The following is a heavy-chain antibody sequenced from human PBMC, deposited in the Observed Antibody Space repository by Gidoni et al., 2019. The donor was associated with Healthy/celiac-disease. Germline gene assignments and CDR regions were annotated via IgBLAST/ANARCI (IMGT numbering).Heavy chain of an antibody. D-gene: IGHD5-12*01. J-gene: IGHJ6*02. Sequence: QVQLVQSGAEVKKPGASVKVSCKASGYTFTSYYMHWVRQAPGQGLEWMGIINPSGGSTSYAQKFQGRVTMTRDTSTSTVYIELSSLRSEDTAVYYCARVYSGYDSYYYYGMDVWGQGTTVTVSS. CDR2: INPSGGST. CDR3: ARVYSGYDSYYYYGMDV. V-gene: IGHV1-46*01. CDR1: GYTFTSYY.